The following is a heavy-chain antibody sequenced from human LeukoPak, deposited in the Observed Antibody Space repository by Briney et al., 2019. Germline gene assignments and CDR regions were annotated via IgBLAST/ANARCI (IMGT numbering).Heavy chain of an antibody. CDR3: ARFPYMVRGVIITYGAYFDY. D-gene: IGHD3-10*01. J-gene: IGHJ4*02. CDR1: GFTFSSYW. Sequence: PGGSLRLSCAASGFTFSSYWMHWVRQVLGKGLEWVANIKQDGSEKYYVDSVKGRFTISRDNAKNSLYLQMNSLRAEDTAVYYCARFPYMVRGVIITYGAYFDYWGQGTLVTVSS. V-gene: IGHV3-7*01. CDR2: IKQDGSEK.